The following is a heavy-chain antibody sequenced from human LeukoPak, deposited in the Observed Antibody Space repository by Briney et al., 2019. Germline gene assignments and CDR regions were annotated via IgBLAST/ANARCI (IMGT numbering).Heavy chain of an antibody. CDR2: ISYDGSNK. Sequence: RGSLRLSCAASGFPFSSYAMHWVRQAPGKGLEWVAVISYDGSNKYYADSVKGRFTISRDNSKNTLYLQMNSLRAEDTAVYYCARDRVGATQFDYWGQGTLVTVSS. J-gene: IGHJ4*02. CDR3: ARDRVGATQFDY. V-gene: IGHV3-30*01. CDR1: GFPFSSYA. D-gene: IGHD1-26*01.